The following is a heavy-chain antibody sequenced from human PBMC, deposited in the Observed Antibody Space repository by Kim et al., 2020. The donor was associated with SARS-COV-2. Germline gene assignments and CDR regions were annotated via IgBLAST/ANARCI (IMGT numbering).Heavy chain of an antibody. J-gene: IGHJ3*02. CDR1: GFTFSSYS. Sequence: GGSLRLSCAASGFTFSSYSMNWVRQAPGKGLEWVSSISSSSSYIYYADSVKGRFTISRDIAKNSLYLQMNSLRAEDTAVYYCARGDDMIADAFDIWGQGTMVTVSS. CDR3: ARGDDMIADAFDI. V-gene: IGHV3-21*01. CDR2: ISSSSSYI. D-gene: IGHD3-22*01.